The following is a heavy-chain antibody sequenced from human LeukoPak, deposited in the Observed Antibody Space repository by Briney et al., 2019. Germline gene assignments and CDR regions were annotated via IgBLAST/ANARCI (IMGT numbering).Heavy chain of an antibody. J-gene: IGHJ4*02. D-gene: IGHD3-22*01. V-gene: IGHV3-23*01. CDR1: GITLSNYG. Sequence: GGPLRLSCAVSGITLSNYGMSWVRQAPGKGLEWVAGISGSGGGTNYADSVKGRFTISRDNPKNTLYPQMNSLRAEDTAVYFCAKRGVVIRVILVGFHKEAYYFDSWGQGALVTVSS. CDR3: AKRGVVIRVILVGFHKEAYYFDS. CDR2: ISGSGGGT.